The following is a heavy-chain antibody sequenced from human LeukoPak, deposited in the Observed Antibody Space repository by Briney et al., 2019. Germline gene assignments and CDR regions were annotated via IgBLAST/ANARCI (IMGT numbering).Heavy chain of an antibody. J-gene: IGHJ4*02. V-gene: IGHV4-39*02. D-gene: IGHD3-22*01. CDR2: IYYSGST. Sequence: PSETLSLTCTVSGGSISSSSYYWGWICQPPGKGLEWLGNIYYSGSTYYNPSLKSRVTISVDTSKNQFSLKLSSVTAADTAVYYCARDRDYYDSSGPGPFDYWGQGTLVTVSS. CDR3: ARDRDYYDSSGPGPFDY. CDR1: GGSISSSSYY.